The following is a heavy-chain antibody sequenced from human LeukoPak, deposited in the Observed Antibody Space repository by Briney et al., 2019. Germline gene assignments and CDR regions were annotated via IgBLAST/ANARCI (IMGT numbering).Heavy chain of an antibody. CDR3: ARQAPISAFSDYGATNYYYYYGMDV. J-gene: IGHJ6*02. CDR2: IYYSGST. CDR1: GGSISSYY. Sequence: SETLSLTCTVSGGSISSYYWSWIRQPPGKGLEWIGYIYYSGSTNYNPSLKSRVTISVDTSKNQFSLKLSSVTAADTAVYYCARQAPISAFSDYGATNYYYYYGMDVWGQGTTVPVSS. V-gene: IGHV4-59*08. D-gene: IGHD4/OR15-4a*01.